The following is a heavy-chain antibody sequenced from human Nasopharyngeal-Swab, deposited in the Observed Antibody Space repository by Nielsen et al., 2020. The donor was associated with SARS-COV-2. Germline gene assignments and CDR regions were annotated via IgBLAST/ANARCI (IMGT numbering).Heavy chain of an antibody. J-gene: IGHJ4*02. CDR2: INHSGST. D-gene: IGHD3-22*01. V-gene: IGHV4-34*01. Sequence: SQTLSLTCAVYGGSFSGYYWSWIRQPPGKGLEWIGEINHSGSTNYNPSLKSRVTISVDTSKNQFSLKLSSVTAADTAVYYCAGARHYYDSSGQGYYFDYWGQGTLVTVSS. CDR3: AGARHYYDSSGQGYYFDY. CDR1: GGSFSGYY.